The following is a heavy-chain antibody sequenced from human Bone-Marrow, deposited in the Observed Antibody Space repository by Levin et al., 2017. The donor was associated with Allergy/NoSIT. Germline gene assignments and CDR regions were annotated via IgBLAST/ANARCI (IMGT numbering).Heavy chain of an antibody. J-gene: IGHJ6*02. V-gene: IGHV1-18*01. CDR3: ARGHFPYYYYGMDV. Sequence: ASVKVSCKASGFTFTTYGLTWVRQAPGRGLEWMGWVSAYSGNTNYALNLQDRVTMTTDTATNTAYMELSSLRSDDTAIYYCARGHFPYYYYGMDVWGQGTTVVVS. CDR2: VSAYSGNT. CDR1: GFTFTTYG.